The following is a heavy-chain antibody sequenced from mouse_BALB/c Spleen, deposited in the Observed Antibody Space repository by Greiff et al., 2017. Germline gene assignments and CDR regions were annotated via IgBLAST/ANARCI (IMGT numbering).Heavy chain of an antibody. CDR1: GFNIKDTY. Sequence: EVQLQQSGAELVKPGASVKLSCTASGFNIKDTYMHWVKQRPEQGLEWIGRIDPANGNTKYDPKFQGKATITADTSSNTAYLQLSSLTSEDTAVYYCALLYYGYDRGFAYWGQGTLVTVSA. D-gene: IGHD2-2*01. CDR3: ALLYYGYDRGFAY. V-gene: IGHV14-3*02. CDR2: IDPANGNT. J-gene: IGHJ3*01.